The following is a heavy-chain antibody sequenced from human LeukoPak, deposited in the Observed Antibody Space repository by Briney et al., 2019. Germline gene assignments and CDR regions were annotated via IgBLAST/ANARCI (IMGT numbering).Heavy chain of an antibody. CDR2: ISYDGSNK. V-gene: IGHV3-30-3*01. CDR1: GFTFSSYA. J-gene: IGHJ4*02. CDR3: ARAIVAGTGY. Sequence: GRSLRLSCAASGFTFSSYAMHWVRQAPGKGLEWVAVISYDGSNKYYADSVKGRFTISRDNSKNTLYLQMNSLRAEDTAVYYCARAIVAGTGYWGQGTLVTVSS. D-gene: IGHD6-19*01.